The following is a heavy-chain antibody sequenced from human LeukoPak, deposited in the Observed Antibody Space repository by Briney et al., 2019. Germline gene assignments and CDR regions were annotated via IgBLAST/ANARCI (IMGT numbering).Heavy chain of an antibody. CDR3: ARGGRYYGSGSYYSGY. D-gene: IGHD3-10*01. CDR2: INHSGST. Sequence: SETLSLTCAVYGGSFSGYYWSWIRQPPGKGLEWIGEINHSGSTNYNPSLKSRVTISVDTSKNQFPLKLSSVTAADTAVYYCARGGRYYGSGSYYSGYWGQGTLVTVSS. V-gene: IGHV4-34*01. CDR1: GGSFSGYY. J-gene: IGHJ4*02.